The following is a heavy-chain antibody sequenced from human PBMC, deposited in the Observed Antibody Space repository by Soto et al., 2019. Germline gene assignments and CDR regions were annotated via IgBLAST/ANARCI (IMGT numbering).Heavy chain of an antibody. CDR2: IFYSGST. J-gene: IGHJ4*02. Sequence: SETLSLTCTVSGGSIRSYYWTWIRQPPGKGLEWLGYIFYSGSTFYNPSLKSRVTISIHTSKSQFSLQLTSVTAADTAVYYCARGAADTDMVDSWGQGTLVTVSS. V-gene: IGHV4-59*01. D-gene: IGHD5-18*01. CDR1: GGSIRSYY. CDR3: ARGAADTDMVDS.